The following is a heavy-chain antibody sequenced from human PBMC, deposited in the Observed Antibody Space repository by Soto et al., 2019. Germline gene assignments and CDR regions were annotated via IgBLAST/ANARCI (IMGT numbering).Heavy chain of an antibody. D-gene: IGHD6-19*01. CDR3: ARTSGWYIDAFDI. V-gene: IGHV4-34*01. J-gene: IGHJ3*02. Sequence: SETLPLTCAVYGGSFSGYYWSWIRQPPGKGLEWIGEINHSGSTNYNPSLKSRVTISVDTSKNQFSLKLSSVTAADTAVYYCARTSGWYIDAFDIWGQGTMVTVSS. CDR1: GGSFSGYY. CDR2: INHSGST.